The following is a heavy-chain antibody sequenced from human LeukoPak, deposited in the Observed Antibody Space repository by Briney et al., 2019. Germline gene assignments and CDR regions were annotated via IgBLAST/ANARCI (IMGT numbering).Heavy chain of an antibody. J-gene: IGHJ6*02. D-gene: IGHD1-26*01. CDR2: INPNSGGT. V-gene: IGHV1-2*02. CDR3: ASGEWELLQRYYYYGMDV. CDR1: GGTFSSYA. Sequence: GASVKVSCKASGGTFSSYAISWVRQAPGQGLEWMGWINPNSGGTNYAQKFQGRVTMTRDTSISTAYMELSRLRSDDTAVYYCASGEWELLQRYYYYGMDVWGQGTTVTVSS.